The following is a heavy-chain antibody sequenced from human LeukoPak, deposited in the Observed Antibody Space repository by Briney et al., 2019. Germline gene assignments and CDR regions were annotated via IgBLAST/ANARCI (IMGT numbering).Heavy chain of an antibody. Sequence: SETLSLTCTVSGGSISSYYWSWIQQPPGKGLEWIGYIYYSGSTNYNPSLKSRVTISVNTSKNQSSLKLSSVTAADTAVYYCARTTTVRGTYYMDVWGKGTTVTISS. J-gene: IGHJ6*03. D-gene: IGHD3-10*01. CDR1: GGSISSYY. CDR2: IYYSGST. V-gene: IGHV4-59*01. CDR3: ARTTTVRGTYYMDV.